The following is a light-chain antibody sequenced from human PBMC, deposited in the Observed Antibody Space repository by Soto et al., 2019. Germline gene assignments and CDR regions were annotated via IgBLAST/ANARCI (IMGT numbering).Light chain of an antibody. Sequence: QSALTQPASVSGSPGQSFTISCTGSSSDVGSYNLVSWYQQLPGEAPKLMIYEGSKRPSGVSNRFSGSKSGNTASLTISGLQADDEADYYCCSFERSITLVFGGGTQLTVL. CDR2: EGS. CDR1: SSDVGSYNL. CDR3: CSFERSITLV. V-gene: IGLV2-23*01. J-gene: IGLJ2*01.